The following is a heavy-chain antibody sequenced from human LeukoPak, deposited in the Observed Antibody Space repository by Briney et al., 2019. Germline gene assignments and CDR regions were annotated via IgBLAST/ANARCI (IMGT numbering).Heavy chain of an antibody. Sequence: PSETLSLTCTVSGGSISSYYWSWIRQPPGKGLEWIGYIYTSGSTNYNPSLKSRVTISVDTSKNQFSLKLSSVTAADTAVYYCATYTILGVVPDYWGQGTLVTVSS. J-gene: IGHJ4*02. D-gene: IGHD3-3*01. CDR2: IYTSGST. CDR3: ATYTILGVVPDY. V-gene: IGHV4-4*09. CDR1: GGSISSYY.